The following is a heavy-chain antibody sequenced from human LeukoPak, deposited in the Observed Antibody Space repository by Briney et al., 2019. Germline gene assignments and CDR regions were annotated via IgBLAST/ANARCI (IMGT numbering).Heavy chain of an antibody. V-gene: IGHV1-69*01. CDR2: IIPIFGTA. Sequence: GASVKVSCKASGGTFSSYAISWVRQAPGQGLEWMGGIIPIFGTANYAQKFQGRVTITADESTSTAYMELSSLRSEDTAVYYCARGGGYYDSSALIDYWGQGTLVTVSS. CDR3: ARGGGYYDSSALIDY. J-gene: IGHJ4*02. CDR1: GGTFSSYA. D-gene: IGHD3-22*01.